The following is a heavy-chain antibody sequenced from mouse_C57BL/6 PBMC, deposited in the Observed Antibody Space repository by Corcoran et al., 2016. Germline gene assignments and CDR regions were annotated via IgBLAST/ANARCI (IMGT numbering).Heavy chain of an antibody. CDR3: AKVVAAAGYDAFDI. Sequence: VQLGESGGGVVQPGRSLRLSCAASGFTFSSYGMHWVRQAPGKGLEWVAVISYDGSNKYYADSVKGRFTISRDNSKNTLYLQMNSLRAEDTAVYYCAKVVAAAGYDAFDIWGQGTMVTVSS. J-gene: IGHJ3*01. CDR2: ISYDGSNK. V-gene: IGHV5-17*01. CDR1: GFTFSSYG. D-gene: IGHD1-3*01.